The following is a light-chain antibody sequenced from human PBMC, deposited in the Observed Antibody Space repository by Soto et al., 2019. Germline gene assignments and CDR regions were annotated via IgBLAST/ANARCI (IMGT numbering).Light chain of an antibody. Sequence: QLVLTQPRSVSGSPGQSVTFSCTGTSGDIGAYNYVSWYQFHPGKAPKMIIYDVNKRPSGVPDRFSGSKSGNTASLTISWLQAEDEADYYCCSYAHTSRVFGGGTKLTVL. CDR2: DVN. CDR3: CSYAHTSRV. V-gene: IGLV2-11*01. J-gene: IGLJ3*02. CDR1: SGDIGAYNY.